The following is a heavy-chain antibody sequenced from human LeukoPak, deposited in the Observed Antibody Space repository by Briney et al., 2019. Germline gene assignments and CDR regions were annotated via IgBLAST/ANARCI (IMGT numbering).Heavy chain of an antibody. V-gene: IGHV4-59*12. D-gene: IGHD3-16*02. CDR2: IYYSGST. Sequence: PSETLSLTCTVSGGSISSYYWSWIRQPPGKGLEWIGYIYYSGSTNYNPSLKSRVTISVDTSKNQFSLKLSSVTAADTAVYYCAREGGGSNRCLDWGQGTLVTVSS. J-gene: IGHJ1*01. CDR3: AREGGGSNRCLD. CDR1: GGSISSYY.